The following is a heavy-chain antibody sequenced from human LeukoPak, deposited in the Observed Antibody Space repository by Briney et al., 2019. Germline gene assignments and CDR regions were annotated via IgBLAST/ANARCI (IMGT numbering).Heavy chain of an antibody. Sequence: PSETLYLTCGIHGGSFSGDYWSLIRQTPQQRLEWIGSIYHSGSTYYNPSLKSRVTISVDTSKNQFSLKLSSVTAADTAVYYCARGTRYSYGDYWGQGTLVTVSS. CDR1: GGSFSGDY. CDR2: IYHSGST. V-gene: IGHV4-34*01. D-gene: IGHD5-18*01. J-gene: IGHJ4*02. CDR3: ARGTRYSYGDY.